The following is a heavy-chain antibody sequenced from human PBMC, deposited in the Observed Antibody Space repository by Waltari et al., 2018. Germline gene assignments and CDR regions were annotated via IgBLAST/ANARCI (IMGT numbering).Heavy chain of an antibody. CDR3: AKDSLEGGCSGGSCWGAFDY. Sequence: EVQLVESGGGLVQPGRSLRLSCAASGFTFDDYAMHWVRQAPGKGLEWVSGISWNSGSIGYADSVKGRFTIARDNAKNSLYLQMNSLRAEDMALYYCAKDSLEGGCSGGSCWGAFDYWGQGTLVTVSS. D-gene: IGHD2-15*01. CDR2: ISWNSGSI. V-gene: IGHV3-9*03. CDR1: GFTFDDYA. J-gene: IGHJ4*02.